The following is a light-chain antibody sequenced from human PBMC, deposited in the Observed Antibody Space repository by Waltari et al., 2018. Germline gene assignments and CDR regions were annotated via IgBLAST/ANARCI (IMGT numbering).Light chain of an antibody. Sequence: DIQLTQSPPSLSASVGDSVTITCQASQGVANSLNWYQQKPGKAPKLLISRASSLESGVPSRFSGGGYGTHFSLTISNLQPEDIATYYCQQFHIVLSFGQGTKLEIK. CDR3: QQFHIVLS. CDR1: QGVANS. J-gene: IGKJ2*01. V-gene: IGKV1-33*01. CDR2: RAS.